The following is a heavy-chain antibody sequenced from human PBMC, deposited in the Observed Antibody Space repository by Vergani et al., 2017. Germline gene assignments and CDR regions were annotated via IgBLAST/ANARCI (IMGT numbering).Heavy chain of an antibody. V-gene: IGHV4-39*01. CDR2: IYYSGST. Sequence: QLQLQESGPGLVKPSETLSLTCTVSGGSIRSSSYYWGWIRQPPGKGLEWIGSIYYSGSTYYNPSLKSRVTISVDTSKNQFSLKLSSVTAADTAVYYCARTKYSSSWYVDWYFDLWGRGTLVTVSS. CDR1: GGSIRSSSYY. CDR3: ARTKYSSSWYVDWYFDL. J-gene: IGHJ2*01. D-gene: IGHD6-13*01.